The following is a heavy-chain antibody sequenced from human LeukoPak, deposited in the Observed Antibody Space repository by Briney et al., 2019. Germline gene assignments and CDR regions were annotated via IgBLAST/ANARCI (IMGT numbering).Heavy chain of an antibody. CDR3: ARGGRFGEGARFYYGMDV. J-gene: IGHJ6*02. D-gene: IGHD3-10*01. Sequence: SCKASGGTFSSYAMHWVRQAPGKGLEWVAVISYDGSNKYYADSVKGRFTISRDNSKNTLYLQMNSLRAEDTAVYYCARGGRFGEGARFYYGMDVWGQGTTVTVSS. CDR1: GGTFSSYA. V-gene: IGHV3-30-3*01. CDR2: ISYDGSNK.